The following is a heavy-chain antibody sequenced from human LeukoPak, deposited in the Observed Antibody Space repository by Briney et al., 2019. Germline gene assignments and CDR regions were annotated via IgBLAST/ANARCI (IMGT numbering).Heavy chain of an antibody. Sequence: PGGSLRLSCATSGFTFSTYNMNWVRQAPGKGLEWVSYISGDSSYIDYLNSVKGRFTISRDNAKNSLYLQMNSLRAEDTAVYYCARRRHAYYYDSSGHFDYWGQGTLVTVSS. D-gene: IGHD3-22*01. CDR3: ARRRHAYYYDSSGHFDY. V-gene: IGHV3-21*01. CDR2: ISGDSSYI. J-gene: IGHJ4*02. CDR1: GFTFSTYN.